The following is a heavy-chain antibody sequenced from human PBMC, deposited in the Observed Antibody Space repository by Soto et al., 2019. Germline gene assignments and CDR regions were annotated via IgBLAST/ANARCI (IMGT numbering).Heavy chain of an antibody. Sequence: SVKVSCKASGGTFSSYAISWVRQAPGQGLEWMGGIIPIFGTANYAQKFQGRVTITADESTSTAYMELSSLRSEDTAVYYCARDYCCSGSYYKPFDYWGQGTLVTVSS. CDR3: ARDYCCSGSYYKPFDY. CDR1: GGTFSSYA. D-gene: IGHD3-10*01. V-gene: IGHV1-69*13. J-gene: IGHJ4*02. CDR2: IIPIFGTA.